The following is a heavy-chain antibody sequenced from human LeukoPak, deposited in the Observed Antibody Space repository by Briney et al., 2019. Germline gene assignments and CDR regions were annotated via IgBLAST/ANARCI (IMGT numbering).Heavy chain of an antibody. Sequence: GGSLRLSCAASGFTFSSYDMHWVRQAPGKGLEWVAYIRYDGSKEYYADSVKGRFTISRDNPKNTLYLQVNSLRPEDTAVYYCAKASILRGVITPGPHYWGQGALVTVSS. CDR2: IRYDGSKE. CDR3: AKASILRGVITPGPHY. J-gene: IGHJ4*02. V-gene: IGHV3-30*02. D-gene: IGHD3-10*01. CDR1: GFTFSSYD.